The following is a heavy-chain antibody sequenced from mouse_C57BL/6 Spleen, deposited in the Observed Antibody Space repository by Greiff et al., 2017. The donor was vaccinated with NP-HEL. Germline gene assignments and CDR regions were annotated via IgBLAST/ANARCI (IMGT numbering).Heavy chain of an antibody. V-gene: IGHV5-9*01. CDR1: GFTFSSYT. J-gene: IGHJ1*03. D-gene: IGHD1-1*01. CDR3: AAPGGSYWYFDV. Sequence: EVKLMESGGGLVKPGGSLKLSCAASGFTFSSYTMSWVRQTPEKRLEWVATISGGGGNTYYPDSVKGRFTISRDNAKNTLYLQMSSLRSEDTALYYCAAPGGSYWYFDVWGTGTTVTVSS. CDR2: ISGGGGNT.